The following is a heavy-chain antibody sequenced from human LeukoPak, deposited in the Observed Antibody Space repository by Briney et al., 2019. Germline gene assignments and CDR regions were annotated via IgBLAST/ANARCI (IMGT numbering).Heavy chain of an antibody. J-gene: IGHJ4*02. V-gene: IGHV4-59*08. Sequence: SETLSLTCTVSGVSISSYYWSWIRQPPGKGLEWIGNIYYSGSTKYNPSLKSRVTISVDTSKNHFSLKLSTVTAADTAVYYCARHGNYYDSSGYNYYFDYWGQGTLGTVT. CDR3: ARHGNYYDSSGYNYYFDY. CDR2: IYYSGST. D-gene: IGHD3-22*01. CDR1: GVSISSYY.